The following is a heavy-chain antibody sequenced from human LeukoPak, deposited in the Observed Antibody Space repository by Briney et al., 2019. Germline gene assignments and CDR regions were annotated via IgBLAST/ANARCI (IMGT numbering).Heavy chain of an antibody. CDR2: ISAYNGNT. CDR3: ARDVAAADPFDY. V-gene: IGHV1-18*01. CDR1: GYTFTSYG. J-gene: IGHJ4*02. Sequence: ASVKVSCKASGYTFTSYGISWVRQAPGQGLEWMGWISAYNGNTNYAQKLQGRVTMTTDTSTSTAYMELRSLRSDDTVVYYCARDVAAADPFDYWGQGTLVTVSS. D-gene: IGHD6-13*01.